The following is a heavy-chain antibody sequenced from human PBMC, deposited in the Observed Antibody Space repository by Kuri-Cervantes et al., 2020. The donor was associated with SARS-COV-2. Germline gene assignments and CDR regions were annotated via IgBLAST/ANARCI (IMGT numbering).Heavy chain of an antibody. J-gene: IGHJ4*02. CDR1: GFTFSSYA. Sequence: GGSLRLSCAASGFTFSSYAMSWVRQAPGKGLEWVSAISGSGGSTHYADSVKGRFTISRDNSKNTLYLQMNSLRAEDTAVYYCAKDDYSGSYNFDYWGQGTLVTVSS. V-gene: IGHV3-23*01. D-gene: IGHD1-26*01. CDR2: ISGSGGST. CDR3: AKDDYSGSYNFDY.